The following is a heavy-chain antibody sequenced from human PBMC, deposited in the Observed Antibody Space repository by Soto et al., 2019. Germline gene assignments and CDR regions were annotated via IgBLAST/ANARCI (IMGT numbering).Heavy chain of an antibody. CDR1: GFTFSSYE. CDR3: ARDSAHYDILTGYYKYYFDY. J-gene: IGHJ4*02. V-gene: IGHV3-48*03. Sequence: GGSLRLSCAASGFTFSSYEMNWVRQAPGKGLEWVSYISSSGSTIYYADSVKGRFTISRDNAKNSLYLQMNSLRAEDTAVYYCARDSAHYDILTGYYKYYFDYWGQGTLVTVSS. D-gene: IGHD3-9*01. CDR2: ISSSGSTI.